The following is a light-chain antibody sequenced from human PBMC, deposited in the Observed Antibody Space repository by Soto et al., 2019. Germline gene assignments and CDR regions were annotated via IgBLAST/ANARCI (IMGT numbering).Light chain of an antibody. CDR3: QQYGTSPTT. CDR1: QSVSSSY. V-gene: IGKV3-20*01. CDR2: GAS. J-gene: IGKJ4*01. Sequence: IVLTQSPGTLSLSSGEGATLSCRASQSVSSSYLAWYQQKPGQAPRLLIYGASSRATGIPDRFSGSGSGTDFTLTISRLEPEDFAVYYCQQYGTSPTTFGGGTRWIS.